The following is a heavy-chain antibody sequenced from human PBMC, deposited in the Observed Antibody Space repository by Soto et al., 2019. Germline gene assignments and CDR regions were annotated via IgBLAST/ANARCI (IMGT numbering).Heavy chain of an antibody. CDR3: AKDIVGAPWRNPTNQGDYYYGMDV. CDR2: ISWDGGST. CDR1: GFTFDDYT. J-gene: IGHJ6*02. D-gene: IGHD1-26*01. Sequence: DVQLVESGGVVVQPGGSLRLSCAASGFTFDDYTMHWVRQAPGKGLEWVSLISWDGGSTYYADSVKGRFTISRDNSKNSLYLQMNSLRTEDTALYYCAKDIVGAPWRNPTNQGDYYYGMDVWGQGTTVTVSS. V-gene: IGHV3-43*01.